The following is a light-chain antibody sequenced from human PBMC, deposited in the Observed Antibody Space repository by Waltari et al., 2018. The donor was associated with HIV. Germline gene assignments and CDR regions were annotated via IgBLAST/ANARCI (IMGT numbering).Light chain of an antibody. Sequence: QSALTQPASVSGSPGQSITISCTGTSSDVGYYNYVSWFQQHPDKDPTLILFDVNKRPSGVSNRFSGSKSGKTASLTSSGLQPEDEADYFCTSYTSRDTWVFGGGTKVTVL. V-gene: IGLV2-14*03. CDR1: SSDVGYYNY. CDR2: DVN. CDR3: TSYTSRDTWV. J-gene: IGLJ3*02.